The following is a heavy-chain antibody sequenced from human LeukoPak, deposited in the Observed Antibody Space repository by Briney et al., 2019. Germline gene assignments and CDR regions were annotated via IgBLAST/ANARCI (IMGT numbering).Heavy chain of an antibody. CDR3: AREGYGDYTDTFDY. CDR2: ISYDGSNK. Sequence: PGGSLRLSCAASGFTFSSYSMNWVRQAPGKGLEWVAVISYDGSNKYYADSVKGRFTISRDNSKNTLYLQMNSLRAEDTAVYYCAREGYGDYTDTFDYWGQGTLVTVSS. V-gene: IGHV3-30*03. CDR1: GFTFSSYS. D-gene: IGHD4-17*01. J-gene: IGHJ4*02.